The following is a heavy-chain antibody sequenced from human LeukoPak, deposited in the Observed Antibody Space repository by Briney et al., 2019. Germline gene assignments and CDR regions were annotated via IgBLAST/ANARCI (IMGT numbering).Heavy chain of an antibody. CDR3: ARVGRSGGVFDS. J-gene: IGHJ4*02. V-gene: IGHV3-11*04. D-gene: IGHD3-10*01. Sequence: GRSLRLSCAASAFIFNNYYMSWIRQAPEKGLERVSYISNSGSTMFYADSVKGRFTISRDNAKTSLYLQMNSLRAEDTAVYYCARVGRSGGVFDSWGQGTLVTVSS. CDR2: ISNSGSTM. CDR1: AFIFNNYY.